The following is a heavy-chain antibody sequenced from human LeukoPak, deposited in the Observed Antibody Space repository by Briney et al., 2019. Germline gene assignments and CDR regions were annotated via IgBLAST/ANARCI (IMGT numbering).Heavy chain of an antibody. V-gene: IGHV3-21*03. CDR2: ISSSSSYI. CDR3: TTELQYTSTWRGYFQH. CDR1: GFTFSSYS. Sequence: GGSLRLSCAASGFTFSSYSMNWVRQAPGKGLEWVSSISSSSSYIYYADSVKGRFTISRDNAKNSLYLQMNSLKTEDTAVYYCTTELQYTSTWRGYFQHWGQGTLVTVSS. J-gene: IGHJ1*01. D-gene: IGHD6-13*01.